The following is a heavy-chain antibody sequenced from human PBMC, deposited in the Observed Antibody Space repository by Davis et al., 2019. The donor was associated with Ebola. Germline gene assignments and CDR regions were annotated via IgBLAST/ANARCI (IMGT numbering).Heavy chain of an antibody. CDR1: GASISSEYFS. CDR2: IFTTGST. D-gene: IGHD3-22*01. Sequence: SETLSLTCNVSGASISSEYFSWTWVRQPAGKGLEWIGHIFTTGSTKYNPSLESRVTISLDTTKNQFSLRLTSVTAADTATYFCARARHDSSAYGFWGQGTLVTVSS. V-gene: IGHV4-61*09. CDR3: ARARHDSSAYGF. J-gene: IGHJ4*02.